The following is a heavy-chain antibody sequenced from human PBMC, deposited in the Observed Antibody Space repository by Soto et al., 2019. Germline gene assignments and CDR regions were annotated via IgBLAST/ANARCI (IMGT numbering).Heavy chain of an antibody. CDR1: GGSISSYY. V-gene: IGHV4-59*01. D-gene: IGHD6-13*01. CDR3: ARAPSSSWSKYYFDY. Sequence: PSETLSLTCTVSGGSISSYYWSWIRQPPGKGLEWIGYIYYSGSTNYNPSLKSRVTIAVDTSKNQFSLKLSSVTAADTAVYYCARAPSSSWSKYYFDYWGQGTLVTVSS. CDR2: IYYSGST. J-gene: IGHJ4*02.